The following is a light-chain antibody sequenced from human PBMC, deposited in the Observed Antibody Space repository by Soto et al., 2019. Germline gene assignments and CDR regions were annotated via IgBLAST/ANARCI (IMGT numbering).Light chain of an antibody. V-gene: IGKV1-8*01. Sequence: AIRMTQSPSSLSASTGDRVTITCRASQGISSHLAWYQQKPGKAPKLLIYAASTLQSGVPSRFSGSGSGTDFPLTISCLQSEDFATYYCQQYYSYPTFGQGTKVDIK. CDR1: QGISSH. J-gene: IGKJ1*01. CDR2: AAS. CDR3: QQYYSYPT.